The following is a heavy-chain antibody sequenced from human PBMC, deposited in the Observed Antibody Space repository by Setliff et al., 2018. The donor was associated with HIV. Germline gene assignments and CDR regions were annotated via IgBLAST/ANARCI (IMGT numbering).Heavy chain of an antibody. J-gene: IGHJ4*02. D-gene: IGHD5-18*01. CDR2: ISSSGSSI. CDR3: AKGIQLWPFDY. V-gene: IGHV3-48*03. Sequence: PGGSLRLSCAASGFTFSSYEMNWVRQAPGKGLEWVSYISSSGSSIYYADSVKGRFTISRDTSKNTLYLQMNSLRAEDTAVYYCAKGIQLWPFDYWGQGTLVTVSS. CDR1: GFTFSSYE.